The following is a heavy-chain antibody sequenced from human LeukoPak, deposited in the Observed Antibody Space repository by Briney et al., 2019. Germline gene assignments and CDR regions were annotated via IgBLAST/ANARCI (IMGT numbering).Heavy chain of an antibody. CDR1: GYTFTSYG. D-gene: IGHD3-16*02. Sequence: ASVKVSCKASGYTFTSYGISWVRQAPGQGLEWMGWISAYNGNTNCAQKLQGRVTITADKSTSTAYMELSSLRSEDTAVYYCARVITFGGVIVSYYFDYWGQGTLVTVSS. V-gene: IGHV1-18*01. J-gene: IGHJ4*02. CDR2: ISAYNGNT. CDR3: ARVITFGGVIVSYYFDY.